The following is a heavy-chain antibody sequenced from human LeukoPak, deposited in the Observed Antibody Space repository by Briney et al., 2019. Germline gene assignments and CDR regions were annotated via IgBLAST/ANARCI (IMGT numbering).Heavy chain of an antibody. CDR2: ISWNSGSI. CDR3: AKDIYSSSSWYYYYGMDV. CDR1: GFTFDDYA. D-gene: IGHD6-13*01. Sequence: PGGSLRLSCAASGFTFDDYAMHWVRQAPGKGLEWVSGISWNSGSIGYADSVKGRFTISRDNAKNSLYLQMNSLRAEDTALYYCAKDIYSSSSWYYYYGMDVWGQGTTVTVSS. V-gene: IGHV3-9*01. J-gene: IGHJ6*02.